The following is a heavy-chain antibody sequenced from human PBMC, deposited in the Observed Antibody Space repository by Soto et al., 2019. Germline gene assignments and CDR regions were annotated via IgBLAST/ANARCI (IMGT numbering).Heavy chain of an antibody. D-gene: IGHD2-2*02. V-gene: IGHV3-9*01. CDR2: ISWNSGSI. J-gene: IGHJ4*02. CDR3: AKIFYCSSTSCYKDHDHPGDY. CDR1: GFTFDDYA. Sequence: ESGGGLVQPGRSLRLSCAASGFTFDDYAMHWVRQAPGKGLEWVSGISWNSGSIGYADSVKGRFTISRDNAKNSLYLQMNSLRAEDTALYYCAKIFYCSSTSCYKDHDHPGDYWGQGTLVTVSS.